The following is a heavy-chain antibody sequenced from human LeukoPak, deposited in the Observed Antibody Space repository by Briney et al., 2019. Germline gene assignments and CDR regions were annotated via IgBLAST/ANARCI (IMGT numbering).Heavy chain of an antibody. CDR1: GGSISSNNW. D-gene: IGHD3-22*01. V-gene: IGHV4-4*02. CDR2: IYHSGST. J-gene: IGHJ4*02. Sequence: SETLSLTCAVSGGSISSNNWWSWVRPPPGKGLEWIGEIYHSGSTNYNPSLKSRVTISVDKSKNQFSLKLTSVTAADTAVYYCARVADSSGYYYYLDYWGQGALVTVSS. CDR3: ARVADSSGYYYYLDY.